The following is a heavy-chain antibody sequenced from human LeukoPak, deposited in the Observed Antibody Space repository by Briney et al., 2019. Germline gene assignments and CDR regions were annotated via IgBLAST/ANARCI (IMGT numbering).Heavy chain of an antibody. Sequence: QPGGSLRLSCAASGFTFSSYAMSWVRQAPGKGLEWVSAISGSGGSTYYADSVKGRFTVSRDNSKNTLYLQMNSLRAEDTAVYYCAKVHCSGGSCYPYYYYGMDVWGQGTTVTVSS. CDR3: AKVHCSGGSCYPYYYYGMDV. V-gene: IGHV3-23*01. CDR1: GFTFSSYA. CDR2: ISGSGGST. J-gene: IGHJ6*02. D-gene: IGHD2-15*01.